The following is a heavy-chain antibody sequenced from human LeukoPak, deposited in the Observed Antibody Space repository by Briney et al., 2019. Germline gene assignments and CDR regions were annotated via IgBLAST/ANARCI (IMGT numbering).Heavy chain of an antibody. J-gene: IGHJ4*02. Sequence: SETLSLTCAVYGGSFSGYYWSWIRQPPGKGLEWIGEVNHSGSTNYNPSLKSRVTISVDTSKNQFSLKLSSVTAADTAVYYCASWGAYGGSRPTEFDYWGQGTLVTVSS. CDR3: ASWGAYGGSRPTEFDY. D-gene: IGHD4-23*01. CDR1: GGSFSGYY. CDR2: VNHSGST. V-gene: IGHV4-34*01.